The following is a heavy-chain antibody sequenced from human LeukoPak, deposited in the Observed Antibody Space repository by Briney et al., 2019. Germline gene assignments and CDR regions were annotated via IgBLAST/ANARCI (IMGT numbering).Heavy chain of an antibody. CDR1: GFTFGDYA. V-gene: IGHV3-49*04. CDR3: TREGMLRGVIPPDY. D-gene: IGHD3-10*01. Sequence: PGGSLRLSCTASGFTFGDYAMSWVRQAPGKGLEWVAFIRNKVYGGTTEYAASVKGRFTISRDDSKSIAYLQMNSLKTEDTAVYFCTREGMLRGVIPPDYWGQGTLVTVSS. CDR2: IRNKVYGGTT. J-gene: IGHJ4*02.